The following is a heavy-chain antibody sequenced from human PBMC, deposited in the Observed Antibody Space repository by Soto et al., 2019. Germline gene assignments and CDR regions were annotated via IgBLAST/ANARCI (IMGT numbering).Heavy chain of an antibody. D-gene: IGHD3-16*02. Sequence: GGSLRLSCAASGFTFSSYAMSWVRQAPGKGLEWVSAISGSGGSTYYADSVKGRFTISRDNSKNTLYLQMNSLRAEDTAVYYCAKDSEWESYRYTHASWFDPWGQGTLVTVSS. CDR3: AKDSEWESYRYTHASWFDP. CDR2: ISGSGGST. J-gene: IGHJ5*02. CDR1: GFTFSSYA. V-gene: IGHV3-23*01.